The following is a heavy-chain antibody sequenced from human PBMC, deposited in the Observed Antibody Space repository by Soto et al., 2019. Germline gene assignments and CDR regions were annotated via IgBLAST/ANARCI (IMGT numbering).Heavy chain of an antibody. Sequence: PGESLKISCQGSGYTFTSYWIAWVRQKAGKGLECMGIIYPDDSDTRYNPSFQGQVTISADKPISTAYLQWSTLKASDTAMYYCATSYGDYGYWGQGTLVTVSS. D-gene: IGHD4-17*01. CDR3: ATSYGDYGY. CDR1: GYTFTSYW. J-gene: IGHJ4*02. V-gene: IGHV5-51*01. CDR2: IYPDDSDT.